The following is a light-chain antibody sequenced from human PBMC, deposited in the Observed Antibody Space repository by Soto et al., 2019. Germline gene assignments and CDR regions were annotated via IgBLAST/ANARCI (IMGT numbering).Light chain of an antibody. J-gene: IGKJ5*01. CDR3: MQSTQLPPT. V-gene: IGKV2D-29*02. CDR2: EVS. CDR1: QSLLHITGETF. Sequence: VMPQPPLSLSVAPGQPASISCKSSQSLLHITGETFLFWYLQKPGQSPQLLIYEVSTRVSGVPDRFSGSGSGTDFTLEISRVETDDVGIYYCMQSTQLPPTFGQGTRLEIK.